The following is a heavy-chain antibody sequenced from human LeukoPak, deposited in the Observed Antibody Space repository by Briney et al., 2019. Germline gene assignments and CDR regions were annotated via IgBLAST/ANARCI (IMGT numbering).Heavy chain of an antibody. D-gene: IGHD6-13*01. CDR1: GFTVSSNY. CDR2: IYSGGST. V-gene: IGHV3-53*01. Sequence: GGSLRLSCAASGFTVSSNYMSWVRQAPGKGLEWVSVIYSGGSTYYADSVKGRFTISRDNSKNTLYLQMNSLRAEDTAVYYCASWYSSSWYYYYGMDVWGQGTTVTVSS. CDR3: ASWYSSSWYYYYGMDV. J-gene: IGHJ6*02.